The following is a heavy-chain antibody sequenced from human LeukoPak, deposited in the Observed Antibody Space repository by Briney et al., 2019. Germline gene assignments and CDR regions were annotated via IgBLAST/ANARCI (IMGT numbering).Heavy chain of an antibody. D-gene: IGHD3-16*02. V-gene: IGHV3-74*01. Sequence: PGWSLRLSCAASGFTFSSYWMHRVPQAPGKGLVWVSRINSDGSSTSYADSVKGRFTISRDNAKNTLYLQMNSLRAEDTAVYYCARVILGSRDFDYWGQRTLVTVSS. CDR2: INSDGSST. J-gene: IGHJ4*02. CDR1: GFTFSSYW. CDR3: ARVILGSRDFDY.